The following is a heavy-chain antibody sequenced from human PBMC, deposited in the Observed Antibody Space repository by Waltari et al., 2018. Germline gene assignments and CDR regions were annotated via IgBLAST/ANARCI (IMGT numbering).Heavy chain of an antibody. V-gene: IGHV4-38-2*01. CDR1: GYSISSGYY. Sequence: QVQLQESGPGLVKPSETLSLTCAVSGYSISSGYYWGWIRQPPGKGLEWIGSIYHSGSTYYNPSLKSRVTISVDTSKNQFSLKLSSVTAADTAVYYCASVGCRSGWSFDYWGQGTLVTVSS. CDR2: IYHSGST. D-gene: IGHD6-19*01. J-gene: IGHJ4*02. CDR3: ASVGCRSGWSFDY.